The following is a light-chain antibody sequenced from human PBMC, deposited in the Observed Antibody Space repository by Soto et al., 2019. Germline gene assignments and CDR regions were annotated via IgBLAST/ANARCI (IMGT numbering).Light chain of an antibody. V-gene: IGLV2-14*01. J-gene: IGLJ1*01. CDR3: ASFTTTSTRV. CDR2: EVN. CDR1: SSDIGSYNY. Sequence: QSALAQPASVSGSPGHSITVSCTGTSSDIGSYNYVSWYQQHPGKAPKLIIYEVNNRPSGVSNRFSGSKSGNTASLTVSGLQAEDEADYYCASFTTTSTRVFGTGTKVTVL.